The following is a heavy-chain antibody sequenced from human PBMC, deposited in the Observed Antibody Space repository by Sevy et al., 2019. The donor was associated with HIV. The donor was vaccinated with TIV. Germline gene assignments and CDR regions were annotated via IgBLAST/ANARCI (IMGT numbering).Heavy chain of an antibody. V-gene: IGHV3-23*01. CDR3: AKAGVRVGGTFDLFYFDY. CDR1: GFTFSTYA. D-gene: IGHD6-19*01. CDR2: ISGSGVTT. Sequence: GGSLRLSCAASGFTFSTYAMSWDRQTPGKGLEWVSGISGSGVTTYYADSVKGRFTISRDNSKNTLYLQMNSLTAEDTAVYYCAKAGVRVGGTFDLFYFDYWGQGTLVTVSS. J-gene: IGHJ4*02.